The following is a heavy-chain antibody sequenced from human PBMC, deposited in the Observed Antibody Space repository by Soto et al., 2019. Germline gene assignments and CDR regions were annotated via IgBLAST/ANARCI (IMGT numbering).Heavy chain of an antibody. CDR3: ARNPRPTFGDYADY. CDR2: VWYDGSNK. CDR1: GFSFSSYG. V-gene: IGHV3-33*01. D-gene: IGHD3-16*01. J-gene: IGHJ4*02. Sequence: QVQLVESGGGVVQPGTSLRLSCAASGFSFSSYGMHWVRQAPGKGLEWVAVVWYDGSNKYYADSVKGRFTISRDNSKNTLYLQMNSLRAEDTAVCYCARNPRPTFGDYADYWGQGTLVTVSS.